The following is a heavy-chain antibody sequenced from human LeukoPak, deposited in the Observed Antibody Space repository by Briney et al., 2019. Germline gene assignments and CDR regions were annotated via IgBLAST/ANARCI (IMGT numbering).Heavy chain of an antibody. CDR3: ACPTTVTTWDYAFDI. V-gene: IGHV1-69*05. D-gene: IGHD4-17*01. CDR1: GGTFSSYA. Sequence: GASVKVSCKASGGTFSSYAISWVRQAPGQGLEWMGGIIPIFGTANYAQKFQGRVTITTDESTSTAYVELSSLRSEDTAVYYCACPTTVTTWDYAFDIWGQGTMVTVSS. J-gene: IGHJ3*02. CDR2: IIPIFGTA.